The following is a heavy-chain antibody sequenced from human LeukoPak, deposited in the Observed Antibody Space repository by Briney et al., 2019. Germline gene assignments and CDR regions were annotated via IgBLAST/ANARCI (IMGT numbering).Heavy chain of an antibody. Sequence: NPSETVSLTCTVSGVSISSYYWSCMRQPPGKGLVWLGYIYYSESTNYHPSLKSRVTISVDTSKNQFSLKLSSVTAADTAVYYCASRPGKAAAGPHYFDYWGQGTLVTVSS. D-gene: IGHD6-13*01. CDR3: ASRPGKAAAGPHYFDY. V-gene: IGHV4-59*08. CDR1: GVSISSYY. CDR2: IYYSEST. J-gene: IGHJ4*02.